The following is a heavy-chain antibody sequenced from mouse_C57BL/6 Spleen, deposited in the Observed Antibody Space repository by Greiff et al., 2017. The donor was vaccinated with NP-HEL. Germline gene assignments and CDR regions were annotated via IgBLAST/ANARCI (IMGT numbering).Heavy chain of an antibody. CDR2: IYPGSGST. J-gene: IGHJ3*01. V-gene: IGHV1-55*01. D-gene: IGHD1-1*01. CDR3: ARSNYYGSSSFAY. Sequence: VQLQQSGAELVKPGASVKMSCKASGYTFTSYWITWVKQRPGQGLEWIGDIYPGSGSTNYNEKFKSKATLTVDTSSSPAYMQLSSLTSEDSAVYYCARSNYYGSSSFAYWGQGTLVTVSA. CDR1: GYTFTSYW.